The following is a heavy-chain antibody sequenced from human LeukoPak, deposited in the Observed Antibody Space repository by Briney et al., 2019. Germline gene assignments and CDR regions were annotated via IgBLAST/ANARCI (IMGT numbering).Heavy chain of an antibody. Sequence: GASVKVSCKASGYTFTGYYMHWVRQAPGQGLEWMGWINPNSGGTSYAQKFQGRVTMTRDTSISTAYMELSRLRSDDTAVYYCAREGGVVVLFDYWGQGTLVTVSS. CDR1: GYTFTGYY. J-gene: IGHJ4*02. V-gene: IGHV1-2*02. CDR3: AREGGVVVLFDY. CDR2: INPNSGGT. D-gene: IGHD2-15*01.